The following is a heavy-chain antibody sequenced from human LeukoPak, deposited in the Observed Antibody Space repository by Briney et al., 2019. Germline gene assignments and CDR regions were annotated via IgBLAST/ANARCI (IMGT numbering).Heavy chain of an antibody. D-gene: IGHD3-22*01. CDR2: IRSKAYGGTT. Sequence: GGSLRLSCTASGFTFGDYTMNWVRQAPGKGLEWVGFIRSKAYGGTTEYAASVKGRFTISSDDSKTIAYLQMNSLKTEDKALYYCTRDRSGYYYNWFDPWGQGTLVTVSS. CDR3: TRDRSGYYYNWFDP. J-gene: IGHJ5*02. V-gene: IGHV3-49*04. CDR1: GFTFGDYT.